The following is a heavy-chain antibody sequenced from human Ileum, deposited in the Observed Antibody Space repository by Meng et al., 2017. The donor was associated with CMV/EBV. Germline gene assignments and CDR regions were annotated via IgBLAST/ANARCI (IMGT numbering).Heavy chain of an antibody. J-gene: IGHJ4*02. CDR1: GYTFTGYY. Sequence: ASVKVSCKASGYTFTGYYMHWVRQAPGQGLEWMAWNNPNSGGTNYAQKFQGRVTMTRDTSISTAYMELSRLRSDDTAVYYCARVKERRDGFNYEGGFDYWGQGTLVTVSS. CDR3: ARVKERRDGFNYEGGFDY. V-gene: IGHV1-2*02. D-gene: IGHD5-24*01. CDR2: NNPNSGGT.